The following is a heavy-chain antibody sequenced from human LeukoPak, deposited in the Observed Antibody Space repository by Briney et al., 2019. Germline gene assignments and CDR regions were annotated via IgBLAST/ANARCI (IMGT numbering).Heavy chain of an antibody. Sequence: PGGSLRLSCAASRFTFSYYSMNWVRQAPGKGLEWVSSIISSSSFISYADSVKGRFTISRDNAKNSLYLQMNSLRAEDTAVYFCATRYYSNSPFHPWDQGTLVTVSS. D-gene: IGHD3-10*01. V-gene: IGHV3-21*01. CDR2: IISSSSFI. J-gene: IGHJ5*02. CDR3: ATRYYSNSPFHP. CDR1: RFTFSYYS.